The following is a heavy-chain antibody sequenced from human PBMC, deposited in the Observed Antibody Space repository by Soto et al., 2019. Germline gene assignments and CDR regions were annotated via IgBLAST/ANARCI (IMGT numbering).Heavy chain of an antibody. CDR1: GFSFSSYA. CDR2: ISGGGGST. V-gene: IGHV3-23*01. CDR3: AKAGGYDILTGYRNRFDP. J-gene: IGHJ5*02. D-gene: IGHD3-9*01. Sequence: EVQLLESGGGLVQPGGSLRLSCAASGFSFSSYAMSWVRQAPGKGLEWVSGISGGGGSTYYAVSVKGRFTISRDNSKNTXXRQMSSLRVEDTAIYYCAKAGGYDILTGYRNRFDPWGQGTLVTVSS.